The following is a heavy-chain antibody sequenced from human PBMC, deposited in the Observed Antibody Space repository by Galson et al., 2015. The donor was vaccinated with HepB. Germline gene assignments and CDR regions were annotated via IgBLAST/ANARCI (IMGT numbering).Heavy chain of an antibody. D-gene: IGHD2-15*01. V-gene: IGHV1-18*01. CDR1: GYTFISYG. CDR3: VRDAGRYCSGASCYPGYDY. Sequence: SVKVSCKASGYTFISYGVIWVRQAPGQGLEWMGWISTYNGNTKHAQKFQGNVTMTQDPSTSTAYMDLRSLRSDDTAVYYCVRDAGRYCSGASCYPGYDYWGQGTLVTVSS. CDR2: ISTYNGNT. J-gene: IGHJ4*02.